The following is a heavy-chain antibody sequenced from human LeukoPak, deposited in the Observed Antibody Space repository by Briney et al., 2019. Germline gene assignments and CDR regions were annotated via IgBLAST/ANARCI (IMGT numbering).Heavy chain of an antibody. J-gene: IGHJ3*02. V-gene: IGHV4-30-4*01. CDR2: IYYSGST. CDR3: ARDSYIGAPDAFDI. CDR1: GGSISSGDYY. Sequence: PSETLSLTCTVSGGSISSGDYYWSWIRQPPGKGLEWIGYIYYSGSTYYNPSLKSRVTISVDTSKNQFSLKLSSVTAADTAVYYCARDSYIGAPDAFDIWGQGTMVTVSS.